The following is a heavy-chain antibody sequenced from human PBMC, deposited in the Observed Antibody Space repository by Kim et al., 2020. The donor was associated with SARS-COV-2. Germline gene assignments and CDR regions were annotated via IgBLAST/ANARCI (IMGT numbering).Heavy chain of an antibody. Sequence: RHSPSFQGQVTISADKSISTAYLQWNSLKASDTAMYYCARQEGATRDFDYWGQGTLFTVSS. D-gene: IGHD1-26*01. CDR3: ARQEGATRDFDY. V-gene: IGHV5-51*01. J-gene: IGHJ4*02.